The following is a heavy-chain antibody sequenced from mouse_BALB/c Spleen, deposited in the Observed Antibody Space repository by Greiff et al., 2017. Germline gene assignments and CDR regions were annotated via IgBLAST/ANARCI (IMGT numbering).Heavy chain of an antibody. Sequence: EVKVVESGGGLVQPGGSLKLSCAASGFTFSSYGMSWVRQTPDKRLELVATINSNGGSTYYPDSVKGRFTISRDNAKNTLYLQMSSLKSEDTAMYYCARVYRFGVAYWGRETLVTVST. CDR3: ARVYRFGVAY. J-gene: IGHJ3*01. V-gene: IGHV5-6-3*01. D-gene: IGHD2-1*01. CDR1: GFTFSSYG. CDR2: INSNGGST.